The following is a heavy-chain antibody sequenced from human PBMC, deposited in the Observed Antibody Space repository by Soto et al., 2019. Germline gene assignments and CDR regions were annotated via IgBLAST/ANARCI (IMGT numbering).Heavy chain of an antibody. CDR2: IYYSGST. V-gene: IGHV4-30-4*08. Sequence: PSETLSLTCTVSGGSISSGGYYWSWIRQHPGKGLEWIGYIYYSGSTYYNPSLKSRVTISVDTSKNQFSLKLSSVTAADTAVYYCARDKSNEYYDILTGYYRLTTYGMDVWGQGTTVTVSS. J-gene: IGHJ6*02. D-gene: IGHD3-9*01. CDR1: GGSISSGGYY. CDR3: ARDKSNEYYDILTGYYRLTTYGMDV.